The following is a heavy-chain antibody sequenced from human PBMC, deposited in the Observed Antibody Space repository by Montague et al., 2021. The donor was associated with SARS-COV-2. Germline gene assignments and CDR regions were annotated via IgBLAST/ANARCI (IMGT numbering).Heavy chain of an antibody. CDR1: DGSFRGFY. J-gene: IGHJ4*02. CDR3: ARGQHDSGYYWGGFYYFDY. D-gene: IGHD3-10*01. CDR2: INDSGST. Sequence: SETLSLTCTVSDGSFRGFYLNWIRQSPGKALEWIGYINDSGSTSHNPSLKVRVTISLFTPGNRVSLDLSSVTAADTAVSYCARGQHDSGYYWGGFYYFDYWGQGALVTVSS. V-gene: IGHV4-59*01.